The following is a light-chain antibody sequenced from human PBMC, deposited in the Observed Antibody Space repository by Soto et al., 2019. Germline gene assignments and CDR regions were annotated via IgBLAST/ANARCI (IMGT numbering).Light chain of an antibody. J-gene: IGKJ1*01. CDR2: GSS. Sequence: EILLTQSPVTLSLSPGERATFSCRASESLSSSYFAWYQQKPGQAPRLLIYGSSSRATGVPDRFSGSASGTDFTLTISGLEPEDFAVYYCQQFASSRWTFGQGTK. CDR1: ESLSSSY. CDR3: QQFASSRWT. V-gene: IGKV3-20*01.